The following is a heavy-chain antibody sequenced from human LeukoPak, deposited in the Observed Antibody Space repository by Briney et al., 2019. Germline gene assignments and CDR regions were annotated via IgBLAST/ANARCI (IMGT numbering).Heavy chain of an antibody. D-gene: IGHD3-10*01. CDR1: GGSISSGNYY. J-gene: IGHJ4*02. V-gene: IGHV4-30-4*01. Sequence: SQTLSLTCTVSGGSISSGNYYWSWIRQSPGKGLEWIGYINYSGRTYYDPSLKSRITMSRDTSKNQFSLRLTSVTAADTAVYLCVRGDYYGSGTYGHFEYWGQGTLVTVSS. CDR3: VRGDYYGSGTYGHFEY. CDR2: INYSGRT.